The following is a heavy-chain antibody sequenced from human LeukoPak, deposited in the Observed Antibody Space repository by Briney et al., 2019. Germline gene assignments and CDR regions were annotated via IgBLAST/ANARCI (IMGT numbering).Heavy chain of an antibody. J-gene: IGHJ5*02. CDR3: ARGLHYIEYSSSVDPENPFYNWFDP. V-gene: IGHV1-69*13. D-gene: IGHD6-6*01. CDR2: IIPIFGTA. CDR1: GYTFTSYA. Sequence: SVKVSCKASGYTFTSYAISWVRQAPGQGLEWMGGIIPIFGTANYAQKFQGRVTITADESTSTAYMELSSLRSEDTAVYYCARGLHYIEYSSSVDPENPFYNWFDPWGQGTLVTVSS.